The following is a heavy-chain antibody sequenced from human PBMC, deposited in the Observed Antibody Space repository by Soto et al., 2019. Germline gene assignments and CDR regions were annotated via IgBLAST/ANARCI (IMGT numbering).Heavy chain of an antibody. D-gene: IGHD6-19*01. CDR2: ISGSGGST. Sequence: GGSLRLSCAASGFTFSSYAMSWVRQAPGKGLEWVSAISGSGGSTYYADSVKGRFTISRDNSKNTLYLQMNSLRAEDTAVYYCAKDRPSYSSGWYKSDPWGQGTLVTVSS. V-gene: IGHV3-23*01. J-gene: IGHJ5*02. CDR3: AKDRPSYSSGWYKSDP. CDR1: GFTFSSYA.